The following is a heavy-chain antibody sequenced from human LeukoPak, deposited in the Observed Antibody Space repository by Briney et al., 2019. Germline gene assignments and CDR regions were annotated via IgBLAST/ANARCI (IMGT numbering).Heavy chain of an antibody. J-gene: IGHJ4*02. Sequence: GGSLRLSCAASGLIVSSNYMSWVRQAPGKGLEWISVIYSGGSTYYADSVKGRFTISRDNSNNTLYLQMNSLRAEDTAVYYCAKDRASCSGGSCYSSFDYWGQGTLVTVSS. CDR3: AKDRASCSGGSCYSSFDY. CDR2: IYSGGST. CDR1: GLIVSSNY. D-gene: IGHD2-15*01. V-gene: IGHV3-66*01.